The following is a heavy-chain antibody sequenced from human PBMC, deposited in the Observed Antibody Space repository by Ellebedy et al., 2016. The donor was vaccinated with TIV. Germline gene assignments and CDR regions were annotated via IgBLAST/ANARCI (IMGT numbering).Heavy chain of an antibody. CDR3: TARNFGDYRY. CDR2: IGVKT. Sequence: PGGSLRLSCAASGFTFNNYAMTWVRQAPGKGLEWISTIGVKTYYADSVKGRFTISRDNSRNTLYLQMHSLKTEDTAVYYCTARNFGDYRYWGQGTLVTASS. V-gene: IGHV3-23*01. D-gene: IGHD4-17*01. J-gene: IGHJ4*02. CDR1: GFTFNNYA.